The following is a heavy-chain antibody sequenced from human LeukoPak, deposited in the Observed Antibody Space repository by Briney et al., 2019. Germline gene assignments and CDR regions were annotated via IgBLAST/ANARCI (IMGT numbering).Heavy chain of an antibody. D-gene: IGHD3-16*02. V-gene: IGHV1-69*04. J-gene: IGHJ3*02. CDR3: TREGVYAPDPSSYHRDAFDI. CDR2: IIPVLGVS. Sequence: ASVKVSCKASGGSFSSYVITWVRQAPGQGLEWMGRIIPVLGVSNFAQKFEGRVTITVDKSTNTAHMELRRLESGDTAVYYCTREGVYAPDPSSYHRDAFDIWGQGTVVIVSS. CDR1: GGSFSSYV.